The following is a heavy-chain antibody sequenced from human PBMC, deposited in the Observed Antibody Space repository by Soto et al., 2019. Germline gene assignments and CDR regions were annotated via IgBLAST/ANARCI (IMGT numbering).Heavy chain of an antibody. Sequence: PSETLSLTCTVSGGSISSYYWSWIRQPPGKGLEWIGYIYYSGSTNYNPSLKSRVTISVDTSKNQFSLKLSSVTAADTAVYYCARVSLWFGDQPIDHCGQGTLVTVSS. V-gene: IGHV4-59*01. CDR2: IYYSGST. CDR3: ARVSLWFGDQPIDH. D-gene: IGHD3-10*01. CDR1: GGSISSYY. J-gene: IGHJ1*01.